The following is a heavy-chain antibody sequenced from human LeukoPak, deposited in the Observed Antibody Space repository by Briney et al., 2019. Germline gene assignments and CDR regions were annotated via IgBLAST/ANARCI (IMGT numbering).Heavy chain of an antibody. D-gene: IGHD5-24*01. J-gene: IGHJ3*02. V-gene: IGHV5-51*01. CDR1: GYSFTSYW. CDR3: TRSPRDGYHDAFDI. CDR2: IYPGDSET. Sequence: GESLKISCKGSGYSFTSYWIGWVRQMPGEGLEWMGIIYPGDSETRYSPSFQGQVTISADKSITTAYLQWGSLKASDTAMYYCTRSPRDGYHDAFDIWGQGTMVTVFS.